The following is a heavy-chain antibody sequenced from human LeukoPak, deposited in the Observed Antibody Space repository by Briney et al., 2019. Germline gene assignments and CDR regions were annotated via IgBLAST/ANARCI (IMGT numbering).Heavy chain of an antibody. CDR3: AREGYYGAFDI. V-gene: IGHV3-23*01. Sequence: GGSLRLSCAASGFTFSSYAMNWVRQSPGKGLEWVSGISGNGVTRHYADSVKGRFTISRDDSKNTVYLQMNSLRDEDTAVYYCAREGYYGAFDIWGQGTMVTVSS. D-gene: IGHD3-10*01. J-gene: IGHJ3*02. CDR2: ISGNGVTR. CDR1: GFTFSSYA.